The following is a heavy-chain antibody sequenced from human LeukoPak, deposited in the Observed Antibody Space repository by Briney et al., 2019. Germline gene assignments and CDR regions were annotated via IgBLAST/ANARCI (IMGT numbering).Heavy chain of an antibody. CDR2: ISYDGSNK. CDR3: ANAGDYGDLAFDY. V-gene: IGHV3-30*18. D-gene: IGHD4-17*01. Sequence: GGSLRLSCAASGFTFSSYGTHWVRQAPGKWLEWVAVISYDGSNKYYADSVKGRFTISRDNSKNTLYLQMNSLRAEDTAVYYCANAGDYGDLAFDYWGQGTLVTVSS. CDR1: GFTFSSYG. J-gene: IGHJ4*02.